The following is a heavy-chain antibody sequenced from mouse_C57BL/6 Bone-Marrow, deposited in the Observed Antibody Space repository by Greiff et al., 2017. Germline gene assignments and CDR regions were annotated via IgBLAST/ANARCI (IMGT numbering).Heavy chain of an antibody. CDR2: IYPGDGDT. CDR1: GYAFSSYW. D-gene: IGHD1-1*01. J-gene: IGHJ3*01. Sequence: VQLQQSGAELVKPGASVKISCKASGYAFSSYWMNWVKQRPGKGLEWIGQIYPGDGDTNYNGKFKGKATLTADKSSSTAYMQLSILTSEDSAVYFCARGYYYGSGCAYWGQGTLVTVSA. V-gene: IGHV1-80*01. CDR3: ARGYYYGSGCAY.